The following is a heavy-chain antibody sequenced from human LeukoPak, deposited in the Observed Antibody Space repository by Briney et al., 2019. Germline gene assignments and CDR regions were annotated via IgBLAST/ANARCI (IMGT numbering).Heavy chain of an antibody. CDR3: ASGPPLAFTFGGVIDEYYFDY. CDR1: GGSISSYY. V-gene: IGHV4-59*01. D-gene: IGHD3-16*02. CDR2: IYYSGST. J-gene: IGHJ4*02. Sequence: PSETLTLTCTVSGGSISSYYWSWIRQPPGKGLEWIGYIYYSGSTNYNPSLKSRVTISVDTSKNQFSLKLSSVTAADTAVYYCASGPPLAFTFGGVIDEYYFDYWGQGTLVTVSS.